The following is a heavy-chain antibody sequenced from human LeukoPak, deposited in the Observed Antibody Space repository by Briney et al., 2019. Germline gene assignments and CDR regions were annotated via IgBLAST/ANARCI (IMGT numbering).Heavy chain of an antibody. Sequence: PSQTLSLTCTVSGGSISSGGYYWSWIREHPGKGLEWIGDIYYSGSTYYNPSLNSRVTISVYTSKNQFPLKLSSVTAADTAVYYCARDRSYYDSSGYFDYWGQGTLVTVSS. J-gene: IGHJ4*02. D-gene: IGHD3-22*01. CDR2: IYYSGST. CDR3: ARDRSYYDSSGYFDY. V-gene: IGHV4-31*03. CDR1: GGSISSGGYY.